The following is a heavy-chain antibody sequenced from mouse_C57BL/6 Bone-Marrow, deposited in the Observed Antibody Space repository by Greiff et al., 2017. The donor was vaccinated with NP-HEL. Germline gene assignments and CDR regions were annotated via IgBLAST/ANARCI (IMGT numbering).Heavy chain of an antibody. CDR2: FYPGSGSI. J-gene: IGHJ1*03. CDR1: GYTFTEYT. CDR3: ARHEDDYGRGYWYFDV. Sequence: QVQLQQSGAELVKPGASVKLSCKASGYTFTEYTIHWVKQRSGQGLEWIGWFYPGSGSIKYNEKFKDKATLTADKSSSTVYMELSRLTSEDSAVYFWARHEDDYGRGYWYFDVWGTGTTVTVSS. V-gene: IGHV1-62-2*01. D-gene: IGHD1-1*01.